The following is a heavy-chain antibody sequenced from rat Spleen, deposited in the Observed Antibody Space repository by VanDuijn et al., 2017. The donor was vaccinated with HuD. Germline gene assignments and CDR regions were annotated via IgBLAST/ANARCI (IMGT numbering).Heavy chain of an antibody. V-gene: IGHV5-25*01. CDR3: AREFDYFDY. Sequence: EVQLVESDGGLVQPGRSMKLSCAASEFTFSGYYMAWVRQAPTKGLEWVASISAGGGDTYYRESVKGRFTISRDNAKSTLYLQMDSLRSEDTATYYCAREFDYFDYWGQGVMVTVSS. CDR2: ISAGGGDT. J-gene: IGHJ2*01. CDR1: EFTFSGYY.